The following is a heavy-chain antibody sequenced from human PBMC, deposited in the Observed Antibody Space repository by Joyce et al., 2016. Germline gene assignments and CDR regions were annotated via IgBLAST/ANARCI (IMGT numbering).Heavy chain of an antibody. V-gene: IGHV4-59*01. CDR1: GDSITNFY. Sequence: QVQLQESGPGLVKPSETLSLTCTVSGDSITNFYWGWIRQPPGKGLEWIGYIYYTGSVNYTPSLKRRGTISVDTSKNQFSLKLTSVTAADTAVYYCARALYCAGDVCYDGGDWYDPWGQGTLVTVSS. CDR2: IYYTGSV. CDR3: ARALYCAGDVCYDGGDWYDP. J-gene: IGHJ5*02. D-gene: IGHD2-8*02.